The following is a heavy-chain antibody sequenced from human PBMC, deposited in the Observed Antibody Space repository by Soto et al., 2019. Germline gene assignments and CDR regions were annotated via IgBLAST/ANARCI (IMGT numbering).Heavy chain of an antibody. Sequence: GGSLRLSCAASGFTFSSYEMNWVRQAPGKGLEWVSYISSSGSTIYYADSVKGRFTISRDNAKNSLYLQMNSLRAEDTAVYYCTRLARHGMDVWGQGTTVTVSS. J-gene: IGHJ6*02. CDR1: GFTFSSYE. CDR3: TRLARHGMDV. CDR2: ISSSGSTI. V-gene: IGHV3-48*03.